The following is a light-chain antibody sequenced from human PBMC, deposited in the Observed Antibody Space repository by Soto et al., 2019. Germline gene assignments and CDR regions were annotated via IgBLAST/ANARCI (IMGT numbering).Light chain of an antibody. CDR3: QQYNSWPQT. CDR2: GAS. CDR1: QSVGGK. J-gene: IGKJ1*01. V-gene: IGKV3-15*01. Sequence: EIVMTQSPGTLSVSPGQGATLSCRASQSVGGKLAWYQQKPGQTPRLLIYGASTRATSIPARFSGSGSGTEFTLTISSLQSEDFAVYYCQQYNSWPQTFGQGTKVESK.